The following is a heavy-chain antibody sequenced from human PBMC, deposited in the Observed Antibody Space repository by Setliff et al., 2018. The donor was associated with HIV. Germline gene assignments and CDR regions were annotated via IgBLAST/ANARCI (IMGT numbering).Heavy chain of an antibody. J-gene: IGHJ4*02. Sequence: SGGSLRLSCAASGFTFSSYEMNWVRQAPGKGLEWVSYISSSGSTIYYADSVKGRFTISRDNAKNSVYLQMNTLRVEDTAVYYCARDLSYDYDRSSDTFDYWGQGTLVTVSS. CDR1: GFTFSSYE. V-gene: IGHV3-48*03. CDR3: ARDLSYDYDRSSDTFDY. CDR2: ISSSGSTI. D-gene: IGHD3-22*01.